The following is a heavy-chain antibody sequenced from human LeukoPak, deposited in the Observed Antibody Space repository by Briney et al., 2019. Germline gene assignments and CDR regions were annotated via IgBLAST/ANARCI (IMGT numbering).Heavy chain of an antibody. D-gene: IGHD3-10*01. Sequence: SETLSLTCTVSGGSISSYYWSWIRQPPGKGLEWIGYIYYSGSTNYNPSLKSGVTISVDTSKNQFSLKLSSVTAADTAVYYCARVGHYGSGSYLDYWGQGTLVTVSS. V-gene: IGHV4-59*01. CDR3: ARVGHYGSGSYLDY. CDR2: IYYSGST. J-gene: IGHJ4*02. CDR1: GGSISSYY.